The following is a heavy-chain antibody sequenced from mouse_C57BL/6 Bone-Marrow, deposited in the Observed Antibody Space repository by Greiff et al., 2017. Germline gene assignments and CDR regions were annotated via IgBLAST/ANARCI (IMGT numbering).Heavy chain of an antibody. CDR2: INPSSGYT. J-gene: IGHJ2*01. V-gene: IGHV1-4*01. CDR3: ARGYYFDY. Sequence: VQLQQSGADLARPGASVKMSCTASGYTFTSYTMHWVKQRPGQGLEWIGYINPSSGYTKFNQRFKDKATLTADKSSSTAYMQLSSLTSEDSAVYYCARGYYFDYWGQGTTLTVSS. CDR1: GYTFTSYT.